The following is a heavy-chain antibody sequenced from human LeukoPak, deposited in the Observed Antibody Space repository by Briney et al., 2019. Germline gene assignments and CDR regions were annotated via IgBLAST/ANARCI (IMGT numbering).Heavy chain of an antibody. CDR3: AKTGNNNEGSFDF. CDR1: GGSIGSSSYY. CDR2: ISGSGAAT. Sequence: ETLSLTCTVSGGSIGSSSYYWGWVRQAPGKGLEWVSAISGSGAATYYADSVKIRFTISRDNSKNTLYLQMNSLRAEDTAIYYCAKTGNNNEGSFDFWGQGTLVTVSS. J-gene: IGHJ4*02. V-gene: IGHV3-23*01. D-gene: IGHD1/OR15-1a*01.